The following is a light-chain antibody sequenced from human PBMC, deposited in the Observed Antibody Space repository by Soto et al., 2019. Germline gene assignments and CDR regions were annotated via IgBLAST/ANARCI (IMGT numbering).Light chain of an antibody. CDR1: QGIRSW. Sequence: DIQMTQSPSTLSASVGDTVTITGRASQGIRSWLAWYQQKRGKAPNIXIYAASSLHSGVPSRFSGSGSGTDFTRTINSLQPEDSETYYCQQAYSFTITFGQGTGLEIK. CDR3: QQAYSFTIT. J-gene: IGKJ5*01. V-gene: IGKV1-12*01. CDR2: AAS.